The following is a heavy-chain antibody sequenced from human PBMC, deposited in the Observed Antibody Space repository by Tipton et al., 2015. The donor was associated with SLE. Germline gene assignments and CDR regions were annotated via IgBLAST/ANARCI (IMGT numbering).Heavy chain of an antibody. CDR1: GYTFTSYG. V-gene: IGHV1-18*01. J-gene: IGHJ4*02. Sequence: QSGAEVKKPGASVKVSCKASGYTFTSYGICWVRQAPGQGLEWMGWISAYNGDTNYAQKFQGRVTMTTGTSTSTAYMELRSLRSDDTAVYYCTRDTRYQHASDVWGQGTLVTVSS. CDR3: TRDTRYQHASDV. CDR2: ISAYNGDT. D-gene: IGHD2-2*01.